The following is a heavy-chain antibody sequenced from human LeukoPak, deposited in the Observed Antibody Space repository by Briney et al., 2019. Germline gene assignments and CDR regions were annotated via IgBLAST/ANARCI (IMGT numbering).Heavy chain of an antibody. CDR1: GYTFTGYY. J-gene: IGHJ5*02. D-gene: IGHD3-22*01. CDR3: ARAHTSYYDSSGSPGFDP. CDR2: INPNSGGT. V-gene: IGHV1-2*02. Sequence: ASVKVSCKASGYTFTGYYMHWVRQAPGQGLEWMGWINPNSGGTNYAQKFQGRVTMTRDTSISTAYMELSRLRSDDTAVYYCARAHTSYYDSSGSPGFDPWGQGTLVTVSS.